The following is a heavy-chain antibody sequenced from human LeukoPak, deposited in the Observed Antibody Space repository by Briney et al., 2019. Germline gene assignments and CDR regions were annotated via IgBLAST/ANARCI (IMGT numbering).Heavy chain of an antibody. Sequence: GGSLRLSCAASGFIFNGYNMNWVRQAPGKGLEWVSGITWNGGTTHYADSVKGRFTISRDNAKNSLYLQMNSLRTEDTALYYCAKESIAVAAFDYWGQGTLVTVSS. CDR3: AKESIAVAAFDY. CDR2: ITWNGGTT. V-gene: IGHV3-20*04. CDR1: GFIFNGYN. J-gene: IGHJ4*02. D-gene: IGHD6-19*01.